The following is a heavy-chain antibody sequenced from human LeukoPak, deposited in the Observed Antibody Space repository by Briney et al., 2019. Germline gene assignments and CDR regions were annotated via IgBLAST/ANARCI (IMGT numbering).Heavy chain of an antibody. D-gene: IGHD3-10*01. Sequence: GGSLRLSCAASGFTFRDYTMNWVRQAPGKGLEWVSAIDKSGTYIKYADSVKGRITVSRDNAKNSVFLQMNSLRAEDTAVYYCARGSLFTMVRGVMGYYYYGMDVWGQGTTVTVSS. V-gene: IGHV3-21*04. J-gene: IGHJ6*02. CDR3: ARGSLFTMVRGVMGYYYYGMDV. CDR2: IDKSGTYI. CDR1: GFTFRDYT.